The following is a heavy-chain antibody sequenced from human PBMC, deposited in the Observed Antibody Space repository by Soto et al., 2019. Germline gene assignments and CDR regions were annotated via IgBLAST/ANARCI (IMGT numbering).Heavy chain of an antibody. J-gene: IGHJ4*02. Sequence: ASVKVSCKASGYSFTSYGISWVRQAPGQGLEWMGWISAYNGNTNYAQKVQGRVTMTTDTSTSTAYMELRSLRSDDTAVYYCARDQRITVAGTGVYWGQGTLVTVSS. D-gene: IGHD6-19*01. CDR1: GYSFTSYG. CDR3: ARDQRITVAGTGVY. CDR2: ISAYNGNT. V-gene: IGHV1-18*04.